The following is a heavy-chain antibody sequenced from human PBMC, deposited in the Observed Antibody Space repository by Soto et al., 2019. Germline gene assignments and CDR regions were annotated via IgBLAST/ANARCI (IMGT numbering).Heavy chain of an antibody. CDR2: IYYSGST. V-gene: IGHV4-31*03. J-gene: IGHJ6*02. CDR1: GGSINSVDYY. D-gene: IGHD5-12*01. CDR3: ARDHRRQGTVATNRYGMDV. Sequence: SETLSLTCTVSGGSINSVDYYSTWIRQHPGEGLEWIGYIYYSGSTYYNPSLKSRITISIDTSENQFFLKMNSVTAADTAVYYCARDHRRQGTVATNRYGMDVWGQGTTVTVSS.